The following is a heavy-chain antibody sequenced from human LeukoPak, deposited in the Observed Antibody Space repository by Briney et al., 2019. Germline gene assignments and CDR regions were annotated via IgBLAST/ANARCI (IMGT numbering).Heavy chain of an antibody. Sequence: GGSLRLSCAAPGFTFDDYAMHWVRQAPGKGLEWVSGISWNSGSIGYADSVKGRFTISRDNAKNSLYLQMNSLRAEDTAVYYCARGVYSSSWYNYYYYMDVWGKGTTVTISS. V-gene: IGHV3-9*01. D-gene: IGHD6-13*01. CDR1: GFTFDDYA. CDR3: ARGVYSSSWYNYYYYMDV. J-gene: IGHJ6*03. CDR2: ISWNSGSI.